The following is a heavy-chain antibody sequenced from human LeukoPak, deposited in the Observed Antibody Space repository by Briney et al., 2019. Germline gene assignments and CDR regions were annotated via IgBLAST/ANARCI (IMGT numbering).Heavy chain of an antibody. CDR3: ARHAVVRGYYYYMDV. V-gene: IGHV5-51*01. J-gene: IGHJ6*03. D-gene: IGHD3-10*01. Sequence: GESLKISCKGSGYSFTSYWIGWVRQMPGKGLEWMGIIYPGDSDTRYSPSFQGQVTISADKSISTAYLQWSSLKASDTAMYYCARHAVVRGYYYYMDVWGKGTTVTISS. CDR2: IYPGDSDT. CDR1: GYSFTSYW.